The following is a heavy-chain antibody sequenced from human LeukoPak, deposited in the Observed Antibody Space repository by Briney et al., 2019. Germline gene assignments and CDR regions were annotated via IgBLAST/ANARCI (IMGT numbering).Heavy chain of an antibody. CDR3: ARGHYEFGELANWFDP. Sequence: KPSETLSLTCTVSAGSITSYYWSWIRQPPGKGLEWIGYIYYSGSTNYNPSLKSRVTISVDTSKNQFSLKLSSVTAADTAVYYCARGHYEFGELANWFDPWGQGTLVTVSS. CDR1: AGSITSYY. V-gene: IGHV4-59*01. J-gene: IGHJ5*02. CDR2: IYYSGST. D-gene: IGHD3-10*01.